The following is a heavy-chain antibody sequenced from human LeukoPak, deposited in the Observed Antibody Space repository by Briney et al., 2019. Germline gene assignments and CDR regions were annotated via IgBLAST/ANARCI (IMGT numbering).Heavy chain of an antibody. J-gene: IGHJ3*02. CDR1: GYTLTELS. V-gene: IGHV1-24*01. CDR3: ATDGYDSSGRDAFDI. CDR2: FDPEDGET. D-gene: IGHD3-22*01. Sequence: ASVKVSCKVSGYTLTELSMHWVRQAPGKGLEWMGGFDPEDGETIYAQKFQGRVTMTEDTSTDTAYMELSSLRSEDTAVYYCATDGYDSSGRDAFDIWGQGTMVTVSS.